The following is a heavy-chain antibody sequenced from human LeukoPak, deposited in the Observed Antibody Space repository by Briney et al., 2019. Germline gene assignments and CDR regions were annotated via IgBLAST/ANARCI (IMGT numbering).Heavy chain of an antibody. CDR2: ISSDGINT. D-gene: IGHD3-22*01. CDR1: GFTFSNYW. V-gene: IGHV3-74*01. J-gene: IGHJ5*02. Sequence: GGSLRLSCAASGFTFSNYWMHWVRQAPGKGLVWVSRISSDGINTSYADSVKGRFTISRDNAKDTLNLQMNSLRAEGTAVYYCARDLGQYYDTSDNWFDPWGQGTLVTVSS. CDR3: ARDLGQYYDTSDNWFDP.